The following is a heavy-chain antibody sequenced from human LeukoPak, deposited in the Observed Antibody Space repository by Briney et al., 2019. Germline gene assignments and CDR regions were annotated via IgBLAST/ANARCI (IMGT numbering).Heavy chain of an antibody. CDR2: FSSGGST. D-gene: IGHD1-1*01. V-gene: IGHV3-66*04. J-gene: IGHJ4*02. CDR1: GLTLTINY. CDR3: ARLAWNDKGRVFDY. Sequence: PRGSPRLSPAPSGLTLTINYMSWGPDTPGSGLKWVSLFSSGGSTYFADSVKGRFTISRDNSKNTLYLQMNSLRAEDKAVDYCARLAWNDKGRVFDYWGQGTLVTVSS.